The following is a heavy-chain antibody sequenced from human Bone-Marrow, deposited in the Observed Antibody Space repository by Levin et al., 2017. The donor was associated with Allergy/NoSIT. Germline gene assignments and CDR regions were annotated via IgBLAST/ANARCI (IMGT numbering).Heavy chain of an antibody. CDR1: GFSFSSGYY. V-gene: IGHV4-38-2*02. Sequence: SETLSLTCAVSGFSFSSGYYWGWIRQAPGTGLEWIGSIYHNGRTFYTTSLKSRVTISLDMSKNEFSLELTSVTDADTAVYYCARENGRYYGSDTYNYGMDVWGQGTTVTVSS. CDR3: ARENGRYYGSDTYNYGMDV. D-gene: IGHD3-10*01. J-gene: IGHJ6*02. CDR2: IYHNGRT.